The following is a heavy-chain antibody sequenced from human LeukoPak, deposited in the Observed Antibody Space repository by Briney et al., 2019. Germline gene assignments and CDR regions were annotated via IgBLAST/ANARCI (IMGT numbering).Heavy chain of an antibody. J-gene: IGHJ3*02. V-gene: IGHV1-2*02. CDR3: ARDSGSSFRVDAFDI. CDR2: INPNSGGT. D-gene: IGHD1-26*01. Sequence: ASVKVSCKASGYTFTGYYMHWVRQAPGQGLEWMGWINPNSGGTNYEQKFQGRVTMTRDTSISTAYMELSRLRSDDTAVYYCARDSGSSFRVDAFDIWGQGTMVTVSS. CDR1: GYTFTGYY.